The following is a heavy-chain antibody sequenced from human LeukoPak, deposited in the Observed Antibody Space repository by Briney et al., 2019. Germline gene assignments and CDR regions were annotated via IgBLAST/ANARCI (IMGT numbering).Heavy chain of an antibody. J-gene: IGHJ6*03. V-gene: IGHV4-59*01. Sequence: PSETLSLTCTVSGGSISSYYWTWIRQPPGKGLEWIGYIYYSGSTNYNPSLKSRVTISVDTSKNQFSLRLTSVTAADTAVYYCARGGSYYDFWSGYYDYYYYMDVWGKGTTVTVSS. CDR3: ARGGSYYDFWSGYYDYYYYMDV. CDR2: IYYSGST. D-gene: IGHD3-3*01. CDR1: GGSISSYY.